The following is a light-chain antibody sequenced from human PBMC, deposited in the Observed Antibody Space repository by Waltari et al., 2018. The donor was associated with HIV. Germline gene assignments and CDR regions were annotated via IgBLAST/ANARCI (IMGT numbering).Light chain of an antibody. J-gene: IGLJ3*02. CDR3: CSYAGRNTLV. CDR1: SNDIETYNL. V-gene: IGLV2-23*02. Sequence: QSALTQPASVSGSPGQSITISCTGTSNDIETYNLVSWYQHHPGKAPKLMIYEVSKRPSGVSNRFSGSKSGNTASLTISGLQAEDEADYSCCSYAGRNTLVFGGGTKVTVL. CDR2: EVS.